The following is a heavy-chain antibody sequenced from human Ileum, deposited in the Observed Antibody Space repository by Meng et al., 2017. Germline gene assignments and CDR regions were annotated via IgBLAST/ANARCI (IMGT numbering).Heavy chain of an antibody. J-gene: IGHJ4*03. CDR1: GGSISSGEYC. CDR2: VYFTGYT. CDR3: ARHGHFTPDKYYFDS. V-gene: IGHV4-39*01. Sequence: QVQLQESGPGLLKPSETLSLICTVSGGSISSGEYCWGWIRQPPGKGLEWIGSVYFTGYTYYSPSLMSRVTISVETSKNQFSLSLTSVTAADTGLYLCARHGHFTPDKYYFDSWGQGTLVTVSS. D-gene: IGHD3-3*02.